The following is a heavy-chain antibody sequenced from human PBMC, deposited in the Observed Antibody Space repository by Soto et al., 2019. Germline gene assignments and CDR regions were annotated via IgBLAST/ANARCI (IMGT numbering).Heavy chain of an antibody. CDR3: SSGSFGVVSEF. CDR2: IYPGGSI. J-gene: IGHJ4*02. CDR1: GSSITTYY. Sequence: ASETLALNCPVSGSSITTYYWSWIRQPAGKGPEWIGRIYPGGSIDYIPSLKSRITLSFDTSKKQFSLKLNSVTAADTAVYYCSSGSFGVVSEFWGQGTLVTVSS. V-gene: IGHV4-4*07. D-gene: IGHD3-3*01.